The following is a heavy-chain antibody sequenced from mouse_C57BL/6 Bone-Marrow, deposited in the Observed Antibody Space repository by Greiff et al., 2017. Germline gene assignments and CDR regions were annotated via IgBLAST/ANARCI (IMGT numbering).Heavy chain of an antibody. J-gene: IGHJ1*03. D-gene: IGHD1-1*01. V-gene: IGHV1-85*01. CDR1: GYTFTSYD. CDR3: SRVEYDGDSGDWYFDV. CDR2: IYPRDGST. Sequence: QVQLQQSGPELVKPGASVKLSCKASGYTFTSYDINWVKQRPGQGLEWIGWIYPRDGSTKYNEKVQGKATLTVDTSSSTAYMELHSLTSEDSAVYFCSRVEYDGDSGDWYFDVWGTGTTVTVSS.